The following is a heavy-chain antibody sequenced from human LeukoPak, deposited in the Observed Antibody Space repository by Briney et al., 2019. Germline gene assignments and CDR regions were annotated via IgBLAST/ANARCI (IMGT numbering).Heavy chain of an antibody. CDR3: ARHDRTYYYDSSGYNWFDP. V-gene: IGHV4-31*03. Sequence: PSQTLSLTCTVSGGSISSGGYYWSWIRQHPGKGLEWIGYIYYSGSTYYNPSLKSRVTISVDTSKNQFSLKLSSVTAADTAVYYCARHDRTYYYDSSGYNWFDPWGQGTLVTVSS. CDR2: IYYSGST. CDR1: GGSISSGGYY. J-gene: IGHJ5*02. D-gene: IGHD3-22*01.